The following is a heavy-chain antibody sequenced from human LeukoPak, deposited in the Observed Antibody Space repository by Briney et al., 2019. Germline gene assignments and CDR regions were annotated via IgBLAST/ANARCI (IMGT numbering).Heavy chain of an antibody. Sequence: GSSVKVSCKASGGTFSSYAISWVRQAPGQGLEWMGGIIPIFGTANYAQKFQGRVTITTDESTSTAYMELSSLRSEDMAVYYCARARIQLRSGTNYYYMDVWGKGTTVTVSS. CDR2: IIPIFGTA. V-gene: IGHV1-69*05. J-gene: IGHJ6*03. CDR1: GGTFSSYA. CDR3: ARARIQLRSGTNYYYMDV. D-gene: IGHD5-18*01.